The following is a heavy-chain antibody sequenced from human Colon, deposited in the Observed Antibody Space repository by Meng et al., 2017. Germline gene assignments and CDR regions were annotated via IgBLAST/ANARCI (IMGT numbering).Heavy chain of an antibody. CDR1: GFTFSIYA. Sequence: GRGVGRGGGLVHLGSALSLSCAASGFTFSIYAMQWVRQAPGKGLEWVEVISNDGSNKYYADSVKGRFTISRDNSKNTLYLQMNSLRAEDTAVYYCASAWGDYWGQGTLVTVSS. J-gene: IGHJ4*02. CDR2: ISNDGSNK. CDR3: ASAWGDY. V-gene: IGHV3-30*01. D-gene: IGHD3-16*01.